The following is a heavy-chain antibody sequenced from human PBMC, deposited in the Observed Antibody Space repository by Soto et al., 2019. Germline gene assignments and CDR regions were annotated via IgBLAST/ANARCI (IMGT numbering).Heavy chain of an antibody. V-gene: IGHV3-21*01. CDR1: GFTFNSYS. D-gene: IGHD6-13*01. J-gene: IGHJ6*03. Sequence: PGGSLRLSCAASGFTFNSYSMNWVRQAPGKGLEWVSSISSTNIFIYYADSVKGRFTISRDNAKNSLYLQMNSLRAEDTAVYYCAIVLRLGIKQQLRYYYYMDVWGKGTTVTVSS. CDR3: AIVLRLGIKQQLRYYYYMDV. CDR2: ISSTNIFI.